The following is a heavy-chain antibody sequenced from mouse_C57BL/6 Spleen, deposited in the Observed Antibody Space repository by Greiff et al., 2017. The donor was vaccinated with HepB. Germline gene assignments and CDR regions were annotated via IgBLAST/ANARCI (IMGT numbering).Heavy chain of an antibody. D-gene: IGHD2-12*01. V-gene: IGHV1-15*01. CDR2: IDPETGGT. J-gene: IGHJ1*03. Sequence: QVQLQQSGAELVRPGASVTLSCKASGYTFTDYEMHWVKQTPVHGLEWIGAIDPETGGTAYNQKFKGKAILTADKSSSTAYIELRSLTSEDSAVYYCTRGLLYEYFDVWGTGTTVTVSS. CDR3: TRGLLYEYFDV. CDR1: GYTFTDYE.